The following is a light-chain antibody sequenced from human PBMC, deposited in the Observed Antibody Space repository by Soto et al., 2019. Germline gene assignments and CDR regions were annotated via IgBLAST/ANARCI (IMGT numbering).Light chain of an antibody. J-gene: IGKJ1*01. CDR3: QQYNAWPPA. V-gene: IGKV3-15*01. CDR1: QSVGTY. Sequence: EIVMTQSPATLSVSPGERATLSCRASQSVGTYLAWYQQKPGQAPSLLIYGASTRATGISARFSGSGSGTEFTLTISSLQSEDFAVYYCQQYNAWPPAFGQGTKVEIK. CDR2: GAS.